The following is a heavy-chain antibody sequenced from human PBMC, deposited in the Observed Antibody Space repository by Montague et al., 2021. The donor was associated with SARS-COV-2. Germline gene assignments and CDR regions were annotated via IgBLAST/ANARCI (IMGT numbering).Heavy chain of an antibody. CDR2: ISNDGTKI. J-gene: IGHJ6*02. Sequence: SLRLSCAASGFTFTTYAMHWVRQAPGKGLEWMAVISNDGTKIYYADSVKGRFTISRDNSKNTLYLQLNRLRAEDTALYHCARDLFYIRNYYYYYGMDVCGQGTTVTVSS. CDR1: GFTFTTYA. D-gene: IGHD2/OR15-2a*01. V-gene: IGHV3-30*04. CDR3: ARDLFYIRNYYYYYGMDV.